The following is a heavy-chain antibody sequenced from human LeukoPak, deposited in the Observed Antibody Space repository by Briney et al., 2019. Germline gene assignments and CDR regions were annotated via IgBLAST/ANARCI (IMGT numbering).Heavy chain of an antibody. V-gene: IGHV4-59*08. CDR1: GGSISSYY. CDR3: ARHVRPLDFMVQGLINY. CDR2: TSYSGST. Sequence: PSETLSLTCTVSGGSISSYYWSWIRQPPGKGLEWIGYTSYSGSTNYNPSLKSRVTISIDTSKNQFSLKLRSVPAADTAIYYCARHVRPLDFMVQGLINYWGQGTLVTVSS. D-gene: IGHD3-10*01. J-gene: IGHJ4*02.